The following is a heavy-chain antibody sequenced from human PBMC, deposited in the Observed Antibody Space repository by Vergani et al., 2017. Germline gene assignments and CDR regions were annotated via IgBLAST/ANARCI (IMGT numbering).Heavy chain of an antibody. CDR3: AKDGRENSDYGYFDY. CDR1: EFTFSNYA. Sequence: EVQPVESGGGLVKPGGSLRLTCAASEFTFSNYAMNWVRQAPGKGLEWVSGISGSGVSAYYTDSVKGRFTISRDNSKNMLFLQMNNLRTEDTAIYYCAKDGRENSDYGYFDYWGQGTLVTVSS. CDR2: ISGSGVSA. J-gene: IGHJ4*02. V-gene: IGHV3-23*04. D-gene: IGHD4-17*01.